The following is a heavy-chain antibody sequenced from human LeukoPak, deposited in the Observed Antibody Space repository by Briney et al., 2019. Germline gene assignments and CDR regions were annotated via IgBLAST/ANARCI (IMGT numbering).Heavy chain of an antibody. D-gene: IGHD2-2*01. V-gene: IGHV3-15*01. CDR3: TTVVVPPA. Sequence: TGGSLRLSCAASGFTFSSYSMNWVRQAPGKGLEWVGRIKSTTDGGTTGYAAPVKGRFTISRDDSKNTLYMQMNSLQTEDTAVYYCTTVVVPPAWGQGTLVTVSS. CDR2: IKSTTDGGTT. CDR1: GFTFSSYS. J-gene: IGHJ4*02.